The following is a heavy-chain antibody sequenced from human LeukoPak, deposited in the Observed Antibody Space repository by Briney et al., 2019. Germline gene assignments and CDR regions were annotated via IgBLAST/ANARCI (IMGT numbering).Heavy chain of an antibody. J-gene: IGHJ4*02. CDR2: ISSSGSTI. V-gene: IGHV3-11*01. CDR3: ARDMEYSSSDYDY. Sequence: PGGSLRLPCAASGFTFSDYYMSWIRQAPGKGLEWVSYISSSGSTIYYADSVKGRFTISRDNAKNSLYLQMNSLRAEDTAVYYCARDMEYSSSDYDYWGQGTLVTVSS. CDR1: GFTFSDYY. D-gene: IGHD6-6*01.